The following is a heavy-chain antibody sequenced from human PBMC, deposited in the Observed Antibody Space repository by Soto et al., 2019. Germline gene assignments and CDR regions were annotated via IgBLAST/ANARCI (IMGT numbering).Heavy chain of an antibody. CDR1: GYTFTGSS. Sequence: QVQLVQSGAEVKKPGSSVNVSCEASGYTFTGSSIHWVRQAPGQGLEWMGYINPNSGDTIFAQKFQGRVAMTRDTSISTAYREVSRVASDDTAVYYCARHLTGAPNYWGQGTLVTVS. CDR2: INPNSGDT. CDR3: ARHLTGAPNY. D-gene: IGHD7-27*01. V-gene: IGHV1-2*02. J-gene: IGHJ4*02.